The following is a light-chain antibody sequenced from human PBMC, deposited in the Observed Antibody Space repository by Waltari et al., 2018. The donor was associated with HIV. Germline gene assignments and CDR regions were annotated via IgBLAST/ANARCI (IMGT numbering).Light chain of an antibody. CDR1: TSNLGNNH. J-gene: IGLJ2*01. CDR2: RNN. CDR3: AAWDDSLSGV. Sequence: QSVLTQPPSASGTPGQRATISCSSGTSNLGNNHVYWYQQFPGTAPKLLIYRNNQRAAGVPDRFSGSKSGTSASLVISGLRSEDEADYYCAAWDDSLSGVFGGGTKVTVL. V-gene: IGLV1-47*01.